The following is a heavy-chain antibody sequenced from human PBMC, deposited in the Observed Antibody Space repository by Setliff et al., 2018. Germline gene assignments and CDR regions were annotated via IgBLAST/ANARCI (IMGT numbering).Heavy chain of an antibody. CDR1: GGSLNTYY. Sequence: PSETLSLTCTVSGGSLNTYYWSWIRQPAGKELEWIGRINTSGTTRYNPSLRSRATLSVDESMNRFSLNLNSVTAADTAVYYCAGGLSGDYDFNCFDTWGQGAQVTVSS. J-gene: IGHJ5*02. V-gene: IGHV4-4*07. CDR2: INTSGTT. D-gene: IGHD3-3*01. CDR3: AGGLSGDYDFNCFDT.